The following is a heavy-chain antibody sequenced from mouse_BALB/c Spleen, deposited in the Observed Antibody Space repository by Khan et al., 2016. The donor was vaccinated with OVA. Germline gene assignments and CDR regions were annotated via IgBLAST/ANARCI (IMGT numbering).Heavy chain of an antibody. J-gene: IGHJ2*01. CDR1: GYSITSGYA. CDR3: ARGNYYGYYCDY. Sequence: VQLKESGPGLVKPSQSLSLTCTVTGYSITSGYAWNWIRQFPGNKLEWMGYISYSGVTSYTASLKSRISITRDTSKNQFFLQLNSVTTEDTATNYCARGNYYGYYCDYWGQGTTLTVSA. CDR2: ISYSGVT. V-gene: IGHV3-2*02. D-gene: IGHD1-1*01.